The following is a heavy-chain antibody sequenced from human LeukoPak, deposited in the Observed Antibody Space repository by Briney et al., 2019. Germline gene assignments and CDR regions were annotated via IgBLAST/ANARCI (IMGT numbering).Heavy chain of an antibody. CDR2: FDPEDGET. J-gene: IGHJ4*02. Sequence: ASVKVSCKVSGYTLTEVSMHWVRQAPGKGLECMGGFDPEDGETIYAQKFQGRVTMTEDTSTDTAYMELSSLRSEDTAVYYCATGVAVAGFYYFDYWGQGTLVTVSS. V-gene: IGHV1-24*01. CDR1: GYTLTEVS. D-gene: IGHD6-19*01. CDR3: ATGVAVAGFYYFDY.